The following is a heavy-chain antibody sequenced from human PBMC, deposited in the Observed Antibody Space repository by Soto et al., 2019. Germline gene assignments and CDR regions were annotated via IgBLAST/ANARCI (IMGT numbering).Heavy chain of an antibody. CDR2: ISYDGSNK. CDR1: GFTFSSYG. D-gene: IGHD6-13*01. J-gene: IGHJ6*02. Sequence: QVQLVESGGGVVQPGRSLRLSCAASGFTFSSYGMHWVRQAPGKGLEWVAVISYDGSNKYYADSVKGRFTISRDNSKNTLYLQMNSLRAEDTAVYYCAKDENSSSLYGVFYSYYYGMDVWGQGTTVTVSS. CDR3: AKDENSSSLYGVFYSYYYGMDV. V-gene: IGHV3-30*18.